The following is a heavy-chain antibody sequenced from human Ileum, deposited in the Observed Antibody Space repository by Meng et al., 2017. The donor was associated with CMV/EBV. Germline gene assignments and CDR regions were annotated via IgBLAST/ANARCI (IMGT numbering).Heavy chain of an antibody. V-gene: IGHV3-23*03. CDR1: GFMFSNTA. CDR2: IYSGGFTT. J-gene: IGHJ6*02. CDR3: ANPLVGDYYYYGMDV. D-gene: IGHD6-13*01. Sequence: GGSLRLSCAASGFMFSNTAMSWVRQTPGKGLEWVAIIYSGGFTTSYVDSVKGRVTISRDNSKNTLYLQMNSLRAEDTAVYYCANPLVGDYYYYGMDVWGQGTTVTVSS.